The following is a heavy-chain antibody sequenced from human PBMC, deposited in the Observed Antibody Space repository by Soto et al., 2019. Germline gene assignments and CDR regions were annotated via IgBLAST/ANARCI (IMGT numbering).Heavy chain of an antibody. CDR2: VSGSGGST. CDR1: GFTFSSYA. Sequence: EVQLLESGGGLVQPGGSLRLSCAASGFTFSSYAMSWVRQAPGKGLEWISAVSGSGGSTYYADSVKGRFTISRDNSMDTLYLQMNNLSAEVTAVYYCAKPPDYNWNDYWGQGTLVTVSS. J-gene: IGHJ4*02. CDR3: AKPPDYNWNDY. V-gene: IGHV3-23*01. D-gene: IGHD1-20*01.